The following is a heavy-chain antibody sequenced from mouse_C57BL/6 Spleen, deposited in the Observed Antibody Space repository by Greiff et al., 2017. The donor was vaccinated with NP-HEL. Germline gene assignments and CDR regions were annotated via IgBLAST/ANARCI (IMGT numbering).Heavy chain of an antibody. CDR1: GFTFSDYG. V-gene: IGHV5-17*01. CDR3: ARGGYGNYVRYAIDY. J-gene: IGHJ4*01. D-gene: IGHD2-10*02. CDR2: ISSGSSTI. Sequence: EVNVVESGGGLVKPGGSLKLSCAASGFTFSDYGMHWVRQAPEKGLEWVAYISSGSSTIYYADTVKGRFTISRDNAKNTLFLQMTSLRSEDTAMYYCARGGYGNYVRYAIDYWGQGTSVTVSS.